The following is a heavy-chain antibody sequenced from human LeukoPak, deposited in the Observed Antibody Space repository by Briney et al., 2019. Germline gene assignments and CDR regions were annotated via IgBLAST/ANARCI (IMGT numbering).Heavy chain of an antibody. J-gene: IGHJ4*02. D-gene: IGHD3-22*01. CDR3: ARGSTYYDSSGLDY. CDR1: GYTFTSYD. Sequence: ASVKVSCKASGYTFTSYDINWVRQATGQGLEWMGWMNPNRGNTGYAQKFQGRVTTTRNTSISTAYMELSSLRSEDTAVYYCARGSTYYDSSGLDYWGQGTLVTVSS. V-gene: IGHV1-8*01. CDR2: MNPNRGNT.